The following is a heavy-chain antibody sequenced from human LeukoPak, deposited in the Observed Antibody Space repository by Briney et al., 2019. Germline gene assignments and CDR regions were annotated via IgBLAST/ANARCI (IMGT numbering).Heavy chain of an antibody. V-gene: IGHV4-39*01. D-gene: IGHD6-13*01. CDR3: ARVQQPLNWFDP. J-gene: IGHJ5*02. CDR1: GGSISSSNYY. CDR2: IYYSGST. Sequence: SETLSLTCTVSGGSISSSNYYWGWIRQPPGKGLEWIGTIYYSGSTYYNPSLKSRVTISVDTSKNQFSLNLSSVTAADTAVYYCARVQQPLNWFDPWGQGTLVTVSS.